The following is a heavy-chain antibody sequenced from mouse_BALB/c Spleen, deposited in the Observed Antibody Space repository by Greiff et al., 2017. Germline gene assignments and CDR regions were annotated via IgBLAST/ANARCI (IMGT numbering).Heavy chain of an antibody. CDR2: ISSGGSYT. D-gene: IGHD4-1*01. CDR1: GFTFSSYA. J-gene: IGHJ3*01. CDR3: ARPKLGPVAY. V-gene: IGHV5-9-4*01. Sequence: EVQLVESGGGLVKPGGSLKLSCAASGFTFSSYAMSWVRQSPEKRLEWVAEISSGGSYTYYPDTVTGRFTISRDNAKNTLYLEMSSLRSEDTAMYYCARPKLGPVAYWGQGTLVTVSA.